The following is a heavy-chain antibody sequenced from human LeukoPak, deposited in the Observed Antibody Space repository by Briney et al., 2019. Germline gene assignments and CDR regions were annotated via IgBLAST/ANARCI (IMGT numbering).Heavy chain of an antibody. D-gene: IGHD3-3*01. CDR2: INPSGGST. CDR3: ARGNNVLRFLEWLPHFDY. J-gene: IGHJ4*02. V-gene: IGHV1-46*01. CDR1: GYTFTGYY. Sequence: ASVKVSCKASGYTFTGYYMHWVRQAPGQGLEWMGIINPSGGSTSYAQKFQGRVTMTRDMSTSTVYMELSSLRSEDTAVYYCARGNNVLRFLEWLPHFDYWGQGTLVTVSS.